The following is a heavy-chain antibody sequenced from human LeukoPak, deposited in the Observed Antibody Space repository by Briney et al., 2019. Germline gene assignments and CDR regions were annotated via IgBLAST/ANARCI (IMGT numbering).Heavy chain of an antibody. CDR2: IYHSGST. CDR3: ARAPGSSPRNDAFDI. J-gene: IGHJ3*02. Sequence: PSETLSLTCAVSGGSISSGGYSWSWIRQPPGKGLEWIGYIYHSGSTYYNPSLKSRVTISVDTSKNQFSLKLSSVTAADTAVYYCARAPGSSPRNDAFDIWGQGTMVTVSS. V-gene: IGHV4-30-2*01. CDR1: GGSISSGGYS. D-gene: IGHD6-6*01.